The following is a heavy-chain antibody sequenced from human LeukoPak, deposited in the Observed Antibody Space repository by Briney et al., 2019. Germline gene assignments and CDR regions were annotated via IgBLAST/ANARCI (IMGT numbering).Heavy chain of an antibody. J-gene: IGHJ6*03. Sequence: SETLSLTCTVSGYSISSGYNWGWIRPPPGKGLEWIGSIYHSGSTYYNPSLKSRVTISVDTSKNQFSLKLSSVTAADTAVYYCARTLYYYDSSGYSNYYYYMDVWGKGTTVTVSS. CDR2: IYHSGST. CDR3: ARTLYYYDSSGYSNYYYYMDV. CDR1: GYSISSGYN. D-gene: IGHD3-22*01. V-gene: IGHV4-38-2*02.